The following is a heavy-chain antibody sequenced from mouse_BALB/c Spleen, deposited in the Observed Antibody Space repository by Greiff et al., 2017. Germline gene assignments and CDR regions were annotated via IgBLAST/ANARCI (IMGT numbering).Heavy chain of an antibody. J-gene: IGHJ4*01. V-gene: IGHV5-6-5*01. CDR2: ISSGGST. D-gene: IGHD1-1*01. CDR3: ARWLRSSAMDY. CDR1: GFTFSSYA. Sequence: EVHLVESGGGLVKPGGSLKLSCAASGFTFSSYAMSWVRQTPEKRLEWVASISSGGSTYYPDSVKGRFTISRDNARNILYLQMSSLRSEDTAMYYCARWLRSSAMDYWGQGTSVTVSS.